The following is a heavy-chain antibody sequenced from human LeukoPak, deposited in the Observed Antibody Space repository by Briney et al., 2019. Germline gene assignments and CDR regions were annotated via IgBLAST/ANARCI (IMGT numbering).Heavy chain of an antibody. CDR1: GFTFLNYA. V-gene: IGHV3-23*01. CDR2: ISGRDDTTYYTDSPEGST. D-gene: IGHD2-21*02. J-gene: IGHJ4*02. CDR3: ARCMSATGVCLNFDS. Sequence: GGSLGLSCGASGFTFLNYAMSWVRQAPGKGLQWVSGISGRDDTTYYTDSPEGSTYYTNSAEGRFTISRDNSKNTVYLQIDSLGVEDTAVYYCARCMSATGVCLNFDSWGQGILVTVSS.